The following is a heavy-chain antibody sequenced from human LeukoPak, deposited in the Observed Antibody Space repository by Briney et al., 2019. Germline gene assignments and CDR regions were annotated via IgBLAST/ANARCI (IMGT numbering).Heavy chain of an antibody. Sequence: ASVKVSCKASGYTFTSYDISWVRQATGQGLEWMGWMNPNSGNTGYAQKFQGRVTMTRNTSISTAYMELSSLRSEDTAVYYCARGRSVGTSALPSYYVDVWGKGTTVTVSS. J-gene: IGHJ6*03. V-gene: IGHV1-8*01. CDR1: GYTFTSYD. D-gene: IGHD2-2*01. CDR2: MNPNSGNT. CDR3: ARGRSVGTSALPSYYVDV.